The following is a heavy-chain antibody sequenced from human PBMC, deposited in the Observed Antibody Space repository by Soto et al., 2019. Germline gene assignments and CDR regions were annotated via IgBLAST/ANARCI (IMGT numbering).Heavy chain of an antibody. CDR1: WRGVASNTAA. Sequence: TGTISWRGVASNTAAWELIRQTPARGLDWLGRTFYRSQWYNDYAESLKGRITLMTDTSKNQFSLQLTSVTPDDTAIYFCSRELFFTERSAYDYDARFDLWGQ. J-gene: IGHJ4*02. CDR3: SRELFFTERSAYDYDARFDL. V-gene: IGHV6-1*01. D-gene: IGHD4-17*01. CDR2: TFYRSQWYN.